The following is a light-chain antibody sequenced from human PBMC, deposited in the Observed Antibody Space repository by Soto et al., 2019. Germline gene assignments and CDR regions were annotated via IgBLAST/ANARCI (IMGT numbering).Light chain of an antibody. CDR2: AAS. V-gene: IGKV1D-12*01. J-gene: IGKJ4*01. Sequence: DIQMTQSPSSVSAFVGDRVTITCRASQGVSSWLAWYQQKPGTAPKLLIYAASSLQSGVPSRFSGSGFATDFTLTISSLQPGDSATYYCQQANSFPFTFGGGTKVDIK. CDR3: QQANSFPFT. CDR1: QGVSSW.